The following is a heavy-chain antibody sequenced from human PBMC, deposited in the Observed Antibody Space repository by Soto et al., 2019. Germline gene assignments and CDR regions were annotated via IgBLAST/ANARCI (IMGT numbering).Heavy chain of an antibody. J-gene: IGHJ4*02. V-gene: IGHV3-15*01. D-gene: IGHD3-10*01. Sequence: GGSLRLSCAASGFTLSKSWMSWVRQTPGKGLEWVGRIKSKTDGGTTDYAAPVRGRFTISRDDSRNTLYLQMNSLKTEDTALYYCTSLLLWFVEAPDYWGQGTLVTVSS. CDR3: TSLLLWFVEAPDY. CDR2: IKSKTDGGTT. CDR1: GFTLSKSW.